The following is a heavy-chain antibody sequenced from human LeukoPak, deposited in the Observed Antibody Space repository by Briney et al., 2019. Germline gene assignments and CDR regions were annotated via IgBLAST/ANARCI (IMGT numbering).Heavy chain of an antibody. CDR2: VYHTGTT. Sequence: SETLSLTCSVSGFSISSGYFWAWIRQPPGKGLELIGRVYHTGTTYYDPSLKSRVTISVDTSRNQFSLKLSSVTAADTAVYYCARFMSYYDSSGHDYWGQGTLVTVSS. D-gene: IGHD3-22*01. CDR3: ARFMSYYDSSGHDY. CDR1: GFSISSGYF. J-gene: IGHJ4*02. V-gene: IGHV4-38-2*02.